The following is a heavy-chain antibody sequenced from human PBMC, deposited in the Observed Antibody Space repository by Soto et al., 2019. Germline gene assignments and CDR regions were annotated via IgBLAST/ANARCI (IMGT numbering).Heavy chain of an antibody. CDR2: IYYSGST. D-gene: IGHD6-13*01. CDR1: GGSVSSGSYY. CDR3: ARALTGRSWALEYFQH. J-gene: IGHJ1*01. Sequence: SETLSLTCTVSGGSVSSGSYYWSWIRQPPGKGLEWIGYIYYSGSTNYNPSLKSRVTISVDTSKNQFSLKLSSVTAADTAVYYCARALTGRSWALEYFQHWGQGTLVTVSS. V-gene: IGHV4-61*01.